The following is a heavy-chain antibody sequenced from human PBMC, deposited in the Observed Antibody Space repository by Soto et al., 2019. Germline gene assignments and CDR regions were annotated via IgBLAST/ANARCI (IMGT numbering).Heavy chain of an antibody. V-gene: IGHV1-69*02. Sequence: GASVKVSCKASGGTFSSYTISWVRPAPGQGLEWMGRIIPILGIANYAQKFQGRVTITADKSTSTAYMELSSLRSEDTAVYYCAGGYCSGGSCYANYYYMDVWGKGTTVTVSS. J-gene: IGHJ6*03. CDR2: IIPILGIA. D-gene: IGHD2-15*01. CDR3: AGGYCSGGSCYANYYYMDV. CDR1: GGTFSSYT.